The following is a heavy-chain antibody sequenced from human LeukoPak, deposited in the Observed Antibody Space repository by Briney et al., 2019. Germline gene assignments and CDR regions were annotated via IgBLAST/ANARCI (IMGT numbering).Heavy chain of an antibody. CDR3: ARVFPFPYYYDSRGDAFDI. CDR2: ISAYNGNT. CDR1: GYTFTSYG. D-gene: IGHD3-22*01. Sequence: GASVKVSCKASGYTFTSYGISWVRQAPRQGLKWMGWISAYNGNTNYAQKLQGRVTMTTDTSTSTAYMELRSLRSDDTAVYYCARVFPFPYYYDSRGDAFDIWGQGTMVTVSS. J-gene: IGHJ3*02. V-gene: IGHV1-18*01.